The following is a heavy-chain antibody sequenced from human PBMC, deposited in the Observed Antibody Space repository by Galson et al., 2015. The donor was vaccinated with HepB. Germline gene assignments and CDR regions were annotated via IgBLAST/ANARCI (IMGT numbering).Heavy chain of an antibody. Sequence: SLRLSCAASGFTFSSYDMHWVRQATGRGLEWVSAIGTAGDTYYPGSVKGRFTISRENAKNSLYLQMNSLRAGDTAVYYCARAEDGYRPQVTYFDLWGRGTLVTVSS. V-gene: IGHV3-13*01. CDR3: ARAEDGYRPQVTYFDL. D-gene: IGHD5-24*01. CDR1: GFTFSSYD. J-gene: IGHJ2*01. CDR2: IGTAGDT.